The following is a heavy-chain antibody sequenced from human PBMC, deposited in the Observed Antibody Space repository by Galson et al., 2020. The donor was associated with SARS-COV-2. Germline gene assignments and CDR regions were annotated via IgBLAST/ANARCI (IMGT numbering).Heavy chain of an antibody. D-gene: IGHD4-17*01. CDR1: GYTFTSYD. J-gene: IGHJ4*02. Sequence: ASVKVSCKASGYTFTSYDITWVRQASGQGLEWMGWMNPKSGDTAYAQKFQGRVTMTRNTSIRTAYMELSSLRSEDTAVYYCAGGREDYGDGSFPAPNFWGQGTLVTVSS. CDR2: MNPKSGDT. V-gene: IGHV1-8*01. CDR3: AGGREDYGDGSFPAPNF.